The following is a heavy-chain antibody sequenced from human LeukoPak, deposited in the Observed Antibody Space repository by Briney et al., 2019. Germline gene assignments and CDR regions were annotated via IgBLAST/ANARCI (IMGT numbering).Heavy chain of an antibody. Sequence: ASVKVSCKASGCTVSSYAICWVRQATGQGLEWMGGLIPIFGTANYAQKFQGRVTITADESTSTAYMELSSLRSEDTAVYLCATTRGYSPYYFDYWGQGTLVTVSS. J-gene: IGHJ4*02. CDR3: ATTRGYSPYYFDY. CDR2: LIPIFGTA. CDR1: GCTVSSYA. D-gene: IGHD5-18*01. V-gene: IGHV1-69*01.